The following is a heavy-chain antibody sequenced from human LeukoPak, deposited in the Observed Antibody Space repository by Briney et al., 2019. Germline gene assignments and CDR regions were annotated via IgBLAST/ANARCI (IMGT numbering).Heavy chain of an antibody. J-gene: IGHJ4*02. D-gene: IGHD3-10*01. V-gene: IGHV3-23*01. CDR1: GFTFGSYS. CDR2: ISGSGDST. CDR3: AKTVSYYYGSGSYYKNPFDY. Sequence: GGSLRLSCAASGFTFGSYSMSWVRQAPGKGLEWVSAISGSGDSTYYADSVRGRFTISRDNSKNMLYLQMNSLRAEDTAVYYCAKTVSYYYGSGSYYKNPFDYWGQGTLVTVSS.